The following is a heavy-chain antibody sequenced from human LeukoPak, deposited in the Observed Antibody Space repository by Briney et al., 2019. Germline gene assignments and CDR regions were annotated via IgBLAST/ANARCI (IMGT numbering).Heavy chain of an antibody. CDR3: ATDSIRSGFPH. CDR1: GYTLTELS. CDR2: FDPEDGET. J-gene: IGHJ4*02. V-gene: IGHV1-24*01. D-gene: IGHD3-22*01. Sequence: GASVKVSCKVSGYTLTELSMHWVRQAPGKGLEWMGGFDPEDGETIYAQKFQGRVTMNEDTSTDTAYMDLSSLRSEDTAVYYCATDSIRSGFPHWGQGTLVTVSS.